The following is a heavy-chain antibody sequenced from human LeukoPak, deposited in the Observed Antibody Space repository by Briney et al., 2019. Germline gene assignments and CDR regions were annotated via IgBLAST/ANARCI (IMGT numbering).Heavy chain of an antibody. J-gene: IGHJ5*02. V-gene: IGHV4-39*07. D-gene: IGHD1-1*01. CDR2: IYYSGST. CDR1: GGSISSSSYY. CDR3: ARVRVQSWVVS. Sequence: SETLSLTCTVSGGSISSSSYYWGWIRQPPGKGLEWIGCIYYSGSTYYNPSLKSRVTISVDTSKNQFSLKLSSVTAADTAVYYCARVRVQSWVVSWGQGTLVTVSS.